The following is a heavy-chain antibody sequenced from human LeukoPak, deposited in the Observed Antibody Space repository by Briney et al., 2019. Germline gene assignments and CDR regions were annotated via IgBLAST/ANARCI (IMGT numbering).Heavy chain of an antibody. CDR2: IYYSGST. Sequence: SETLSLTCTVSGGSISSYYWSWIRQPPGKGLEWIGYIYYSGSTNYNPSLKSRVTISVDTSKNQFSLKLSSVTAADTAVYYCARRVTMVRGVREYNWFDPWGQGTLVTVSS. D-gene: IGHD3-10*01. J-gene: IGHJ5*02. CDR1: GGSISSYY. V-gene: IGHV4-59*08. CDR3: ARRVTMVRGVREYNWFDP.